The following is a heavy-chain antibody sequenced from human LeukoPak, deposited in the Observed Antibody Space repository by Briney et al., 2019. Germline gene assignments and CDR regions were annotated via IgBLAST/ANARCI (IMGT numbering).Heavy chain of an antibody. CDR1: GGTFSSYA. J-gene: IGHJ6*03. CDR3: ARRGMPSIAARWVTPNYYYYYMDV. D-gene: IGHD6-6*01. V-gene: IGHV1-69*05. CDR2: IIPIFGTA. Sequence: SVKVSCKASGGTFSSYAISWVRQAPGQGLEWMGGIIPIFGTANYAQKFQGRVTITTDESTSTAYMELSSLRSEDTAVYYCARRGMPSIAARWVTPNYYYYYMDVWGKGTTVTVSS.